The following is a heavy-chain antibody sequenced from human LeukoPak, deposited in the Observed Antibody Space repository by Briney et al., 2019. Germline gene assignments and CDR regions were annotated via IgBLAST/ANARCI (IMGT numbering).Heavy chain of an antibody. CDR2: IYYSGST. J-gene: IGHJ5*02. CDR1: GGSISSY. Sequence: KPSETLSLTCTVSGGSISSYLSWIRQPPGKGLEWIGYIYYSGSTNYNPSLKSRVTISVDTSKNQFSLKLSSVTAADTAVYYCARDLSCSGGSCYGDWFDPWGQGTLVTVSS. V-gene: IGHV4-59*01. CDR3: ARDLSCSGGSCYGDWFDP. D-gene: IGHD2-15*01.